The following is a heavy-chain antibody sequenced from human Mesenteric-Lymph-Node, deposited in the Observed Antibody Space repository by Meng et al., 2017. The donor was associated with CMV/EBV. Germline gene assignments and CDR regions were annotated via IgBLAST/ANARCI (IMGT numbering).Heavy chain of an antibody. J-gene: IGHJ4*02. CDR2: ISNRGTYI. Sequence: GGSLRLSCAASGLTFSGSGMNWVRQAPGKGLEWVSSISNRGTYIYYADSVRGRFTISRDNARKSVYLQLNSLTAEDTAVYYCARSMFYDFWSGPDFDLWGQGTLVTVSS. D-gene: IGHD3-3*01. CDR3: ARSMFYDFWSGPDFDL. V-gene: IGHV3-21*01. CDR1: GLTFSGSG.